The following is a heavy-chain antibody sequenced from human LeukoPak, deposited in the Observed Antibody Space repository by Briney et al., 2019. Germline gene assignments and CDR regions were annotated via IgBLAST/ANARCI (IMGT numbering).Heavy chain of an antibody. D-gene: IGHD6-13*01. Sequence: ASVKVCCKASGYTFTSYFVHWVRQAPGQGLEGWGWINSNSAGTNYAQKFQGRVTMTRDTSTSTAYMQLSGLRSDDAAIYYCARGGSSSWYEAFDYWGQGTLVTVSS. CDR2: INSNSAGT. V-gene: IGHV1-2*02. CDR1: GYTFTSYF. CDR3: ARGGSSSWYEAFDY. J-gene: IGHJ4*02.